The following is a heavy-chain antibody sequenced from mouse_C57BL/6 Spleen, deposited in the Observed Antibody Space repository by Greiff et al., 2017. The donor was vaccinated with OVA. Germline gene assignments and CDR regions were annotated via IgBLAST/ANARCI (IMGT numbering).Heavy chain of an antibody. CDR2: IYPSDSET. CDR3: ARRTSSSVAY. D-gene: IGHD1-1*01. V-gene: IGHV1-61*01. Sequence: QVQLKQPGAELVRPGSSVKLSCKASGYTFPSYWMDWVKQRPGQGLEWIGNIYPSDSETHYNQKFKDKATLTVDKSSSTAYMQLSSLTSEDSAVYYCARRTSSSVAYWGQGTLVTVSA. CDR1: GYTFPSYW. J-gene: IGHJ3*01.